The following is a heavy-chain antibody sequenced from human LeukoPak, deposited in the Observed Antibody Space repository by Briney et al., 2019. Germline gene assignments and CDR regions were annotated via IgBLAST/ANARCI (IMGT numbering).Heavy chain of an antibody. J-gene: IGHJ4*02. CDR2: IYPGDSET. V-gene: IGHV5-51*01. Sequence: GESLKISCQGSAYSFTNYWLGWVGQMPGKGLEWMGIIYPGDSETRYSPSFQGQVTISADKSISTAYLQWSSLKASDTAMYYCARLASGSYSPFAYWGQGTLVTVSS. D-gene: IGHD3-10*01. CDR3: ARLASGSYSPFAY. CDR1: AYSFTNYW.